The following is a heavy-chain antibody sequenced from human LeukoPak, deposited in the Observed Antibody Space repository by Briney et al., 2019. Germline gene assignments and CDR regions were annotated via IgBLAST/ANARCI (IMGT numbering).Heavy chain of an antibody. D-gene: IGHD1-26*01. CDR3: ARHSGSYAGGFDY. J-gene: IGHJ4*02. CDR2: IYTSGST. CDR1: GGSISSGSYY. Sequence: PSETLSLTCTVSGGSISSGSYYWSWIRQPAGKGLEWIGRIYTSGSTNYNPSLKSRVTISVDTSKNQFSLKLSSVTAADTAVYYCARHSGSYAGGFDYWGQGTLVTVSS. V-gene: IGHV4-61*02.